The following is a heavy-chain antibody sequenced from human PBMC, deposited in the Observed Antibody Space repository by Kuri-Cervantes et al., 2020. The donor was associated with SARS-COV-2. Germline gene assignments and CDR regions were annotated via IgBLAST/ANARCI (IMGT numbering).Heavy chain of an antibody. D-gene: IGHD3-22*01. CDR3: ARQGGYYGMDV. J-gene: IGHJ6*02. CDR1: GGSISSSSYY. CDR2: IYYSGST. V-gene: IGHV4-39*01. Sequence: GSLRLSCTVSGGSISSSSYYWGWIRQPPGKGLEWIGSIYYSGSTYYNPSLKSRVTISVDTSKNQFSLKLSSVTAADTAVYYCARQGGYYGMDVWGQGTTVTVSS.